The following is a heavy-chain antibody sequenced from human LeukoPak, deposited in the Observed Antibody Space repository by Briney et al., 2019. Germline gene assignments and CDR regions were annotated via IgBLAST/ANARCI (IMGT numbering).Heavy chain of an antibody. Sequence: GGSLRLSCAASGFTFSSYAMSWVRQAPGKGLEWVSAISGSGGSTYYAGSVKGRFTISRDNSKNTLYLQMNSLRAEDTAVYYCAKRTGYSSGCLGYWGQGTLVTVSS. J-gene: IGHJ4*02. CDR2: ISGSGGST. V-gene: IGHV3-23*01. CDR1: GFTFSSYA. CDR3: AKRTGYSSGCLGY. D-gene: IGHD6-19*01.